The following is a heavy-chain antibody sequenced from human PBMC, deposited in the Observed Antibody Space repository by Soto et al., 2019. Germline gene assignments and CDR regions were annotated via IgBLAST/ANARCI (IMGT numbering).Heavy chain of an antibody. J-gene: IGHJ6*02. V-gene: IGHV4-39*01. CDR3: ARHRGAALSDGMDV. D-gene: IGHD6-13*01. CDR1: GGSISSSSYY. Sequence: SETLSLTCTGSGGSISSSSYYWGWIRQPPGKGLEWIGSIYYSGSTYYNPSLKSRVTISVDTSKNQFSLKLSSVTAADTAVYYCARHRGAALSDGMDVRGQGTTVTVSS. CDR2: IYYSGST.